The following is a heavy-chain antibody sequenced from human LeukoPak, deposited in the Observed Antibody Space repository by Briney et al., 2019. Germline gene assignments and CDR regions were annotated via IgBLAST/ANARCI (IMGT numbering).Heavy chain of an antibody. Sequence: PGGSLGLSCAASGFTFSSYWMHWVRHAPGKGLVWVSRINSDGSSTSYADSVKGRFTISRDNAKNTLYLQMNSLRAEDTAVYYCARWRDGYNWAYYFDYWGQGTLVTVSS. V-gene: IGHV3-74*01. D-gene: IGHD5-24*01. J-gene: IGHJ4*02. CDR3: ARWRDGYNWAYYFDY. CDR1: GFTFSSYW. CDR2: INSDGSST.